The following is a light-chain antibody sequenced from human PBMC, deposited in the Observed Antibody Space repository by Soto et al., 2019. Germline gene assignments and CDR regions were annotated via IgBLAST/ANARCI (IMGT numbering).Light chain of an antibody. Sequence: DIQMTQSPSSVSASVGDRVTVTCRASQGISTWLVWYQKKPGKAPNLLIYGASTLQSGVPSRFRGSGSGTDFTLTISGLQPEDSATYYCQQTYSFPITFGGGTKVDNK. CDR2: GAS. V-gene: IGKV1-12*01. CDR1: QGISTW. J-gene: IGKJ4*01. CDR3: QQTYSFPIT.